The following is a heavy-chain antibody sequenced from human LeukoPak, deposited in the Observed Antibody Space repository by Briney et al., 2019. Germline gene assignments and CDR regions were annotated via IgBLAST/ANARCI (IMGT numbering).Heavy chain of an antibody. D-gene: IGHD3-3*01. Sequence: SQTLSLTCAISGDSVSSNSAAWNWIRQSPSRGLEWLGRTYYRSKWYNDYAVTVKSRITINPDTSKNPFSLQLNSVTPKDTAVYYCARAPFFAEWLLFLTFNYYMDVWGKGTTVTVSS. CDR2: TYYRSKWYN. J-gene: IGHJ6*03. V-gene: IGHV6-1*01. CDR1: GDSVSSNSAA. CDR3: ARAPFFAEWLLFLTFNYYMDV.